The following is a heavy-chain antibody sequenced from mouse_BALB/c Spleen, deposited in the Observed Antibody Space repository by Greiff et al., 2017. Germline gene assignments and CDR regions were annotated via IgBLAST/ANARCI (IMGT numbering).Heavy chain of an antibody. CDR1: GYTFTSYW. J-gene: IGHJ2*01. V-gene: IGHV1S127*01. CDR2: IDPSDSYT. Sequence: QVQLQQSGAELVKPGASVKMSCKASGYTFTSYWMHWVKQRPGQGLEWIGVIDPSDSYTSYNQKFKGKATLTVDTSSSTAYMQLSSLTSEDSAVYYCTREGGNYHFDYWGQGTTLTVSS. D-gene: IGHD2-1*01. CDR3: TREGGNYHFDY.